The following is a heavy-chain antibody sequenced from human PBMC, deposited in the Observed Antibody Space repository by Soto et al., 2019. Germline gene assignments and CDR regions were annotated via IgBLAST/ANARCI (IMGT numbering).Heavy chain of an antibody. CDR2: ISGSGGST. J-gene: IGHJ5*02. CDR3: AKTVSTVTVVAAFDWFDP. Sequence: GESLKISCAASGFTFSSYAMSWVRQAPGKGLEWVSAISGSGGSTYYADSVKGRFTISRDNSKNTLYLQMNSLRAEDTAVYYCAKTVSTVTVVAAFDWFDPWGQGTLVTVSS. CDR1: GFTFSSYA. D-gene: IGHD4-4*01. V-gene: IGHV3-23*01.